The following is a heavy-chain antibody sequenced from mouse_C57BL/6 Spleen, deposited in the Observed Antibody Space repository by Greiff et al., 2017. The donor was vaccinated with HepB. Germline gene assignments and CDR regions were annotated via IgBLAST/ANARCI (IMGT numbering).Heavy chain of an antibody. V-gene: IGHV6-6*01. CDR2: IRNKANNHAT. J-gene: IGHJ3*01. D-gene: IGHD2-4*01. CDR1: GFTFSDAW. Sequence: EVQVVESGGGLVQPGGSMKLSCAASGFTFSDAWMDWVRQSPEKGLEWVAEIRNKANNHATYYAESVKGRFTISREDYKSSVYLQMNSLRAEDTGIYYCTRKGYYDYGGAYWGQGTLVTVSA. CDR3: TRKGYYDYGGAY.